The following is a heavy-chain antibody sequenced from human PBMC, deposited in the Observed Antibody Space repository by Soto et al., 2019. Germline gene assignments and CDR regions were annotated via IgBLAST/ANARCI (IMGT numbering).Heavy chain of an antibody. J-gene: IGHJ5*02. CDR3: ARDHQTEYYDSSGYSPSNWFDP. D-gene: IGHD3-22*01. V-gene: IGHV3-21*01. Sequence: GGSLRLSCAASGFTFSSYSMNWVRQAPGKGLEWVSSISSSSSYIYYADSVKGRFTISRDNAKNSLYLQMNSLRAEDTAVYYRARDHQTEYYDSSGYSPSNWFDPWGQGTLVTVSS. CDR1: GFTFSSYS. CDR2: ISSSSSYI.